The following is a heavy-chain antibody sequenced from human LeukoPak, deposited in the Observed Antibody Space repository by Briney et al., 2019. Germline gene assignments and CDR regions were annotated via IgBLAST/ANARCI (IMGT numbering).Heavy chain of an antibody. V-gene: IGHV3-23*01. CDR1: GFTFSSYA. J-gene: IGHJ4*02. D-gene: IGHD2/OR15-2a*01. CDR3: ARDLSPGHY. CDR2: IIGSGITT. Sequence: HSGGSLRLSCAASGFTFSSYAMNWVRQAPGKGLEWVSAIIGSGITTYYADSVKGRFTISRDNSKNTLYLQLNSLRAEDTAVYYCARDLSPGHYWGQGTLVTVSS.